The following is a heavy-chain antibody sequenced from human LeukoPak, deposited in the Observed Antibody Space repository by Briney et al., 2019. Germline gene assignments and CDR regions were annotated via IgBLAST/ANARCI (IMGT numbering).Heavy chain of an antibody. V-gene: IGHV3-53*01. Sequence: AGGSLRLSCAASGFTVSSNYMSWVRQAPGKGLEWVSVIYSGGSTYYADSVKGRFTISRDNSKNTLYLQMNSLRAEDTAVYYCARLSARQQLFDYWGQGTLVTVSS. D-gene: IGHD6-13*01. J-gene: IGHJ4*02. CDR3: ARLSARQQLFDY. CDR2: IYSGGST. CDR1: GFTVSSNY.